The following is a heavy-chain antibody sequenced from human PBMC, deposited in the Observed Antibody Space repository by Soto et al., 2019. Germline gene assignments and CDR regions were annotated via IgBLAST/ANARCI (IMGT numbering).Heavy chain of an antibody. Sequence: PGWSMRLSCAASGFIVSIYDMTWVRQSPGKGLEWVSIIYTAGNTYYPDSVKGRFTISRDNSQNTVFLQMNSLRIEETDVYSCARGRIGRYFIVLEIWGKGTMVTGSS. CDR2: IYTAGNT. D-gene: IGHD1-26*01. CDR3: ARGRIGRYFIVLEI. CDR1: GFIVSIYD. V-gene: IGHV3-53*05. J-gene: IGHJ3*02.